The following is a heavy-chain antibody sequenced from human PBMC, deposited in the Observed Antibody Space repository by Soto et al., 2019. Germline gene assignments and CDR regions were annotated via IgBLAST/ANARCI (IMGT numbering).Heavy chain of an antibody. D-gene: IGHD3-16*02. CDR1: GGSISSYY. CDR2: IYTSGST. V-gene: IGHV4-4*07. CDR3: AIDRDYVWGSYRRYGMDV. Sequence: QVQLQESGPGLVKPSETLSLTCTVSGGSISSYYWSWIRQPAGQGLEWIGRIYTSGSTNYNPSLKSRVTMSVYTSKKQFSLKLSSVAAADTSVYYCAIDRDYVWGSYRRYGMDVWGQGTTVTVSS. J-gene: IGHJ6*02.